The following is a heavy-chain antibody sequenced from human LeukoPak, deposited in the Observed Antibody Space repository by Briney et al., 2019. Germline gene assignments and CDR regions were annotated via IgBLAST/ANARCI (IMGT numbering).Heavy chain of an antibody. D-gene: IGHD6-19*01. CDR3: ARIAVAGTSYYGMDV. Sequence: SETLSLTCAVYGGSFSGYYWSWIRQPPGKGLEWIGEINHSGSTNYNPSLKNRVTISVDTSKNQFSLKLSSVTAADTAVYYCARIAVAGTSYYGMDVWGQGTTVTVSS. J-gene: IGHJ6*02. CDR2: INHSGST. CDR1: GGSFSGYY. V-gene: IGHV4-34*01.